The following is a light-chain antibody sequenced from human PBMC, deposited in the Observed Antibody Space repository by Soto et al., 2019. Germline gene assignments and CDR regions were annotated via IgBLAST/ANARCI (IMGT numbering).Light chain of an antibody. CDR2: EVS. V-gene: IGLV2-14*01. J-gene: IGLJ1*01. Sequence: QSALTQPASVSGSPGQSITISCTGTSSDVGGYNYVSWYQQHPGKAPKLMIYEVSNRPSGVSNRFSGSKSGNTASLTISGLQAEGEADYYCSSYTTSHTRVFGTGTKVTVL. CDR3: SSYTTSHTRV. CDR1: SSDVGGYNY.